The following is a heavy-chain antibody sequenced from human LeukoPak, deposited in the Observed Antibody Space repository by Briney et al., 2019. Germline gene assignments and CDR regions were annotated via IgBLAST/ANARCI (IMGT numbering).Heavy chain of an antibody. J-gene: IGHJ4*02. V-gene: IGHV3-64*01. CDR2: INSNGDDT. CDR1: GSTFSHYS. D-gene: IGHD1-26*01. Sequence: GGSLRLSCAASGSTFSHYSMHWVRQAPGKGLEYVSAINSNGDDTYYANSVKGRFTISRDNSKNTLYLQMGNLRPEDMAVYYCARDPGRSPDYWGQGTLVTVSS. CDR3: ARDPGRSPDY.